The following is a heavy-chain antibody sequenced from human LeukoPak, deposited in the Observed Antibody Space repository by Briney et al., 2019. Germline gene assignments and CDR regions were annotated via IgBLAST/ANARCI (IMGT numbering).Heavy chain of an antibody. CDR1: GGSISGGSYY. Sequence: SETLSLTCTVSGGSISGGSYYWSWIRQPAGKGLEWIGRIYTSGSTNYNPSLKSRDTISVDTSKNQFSLKLSSVTAADTAVYYCARGQQLIDYWGQGTLVTVSS. J-gene: IGHJ4*02. V-gene: IGHV4-61*02. D-gene: IGHD6-13*01. CDR2: IYTSGST. CDR3: ARGQQLIDY.